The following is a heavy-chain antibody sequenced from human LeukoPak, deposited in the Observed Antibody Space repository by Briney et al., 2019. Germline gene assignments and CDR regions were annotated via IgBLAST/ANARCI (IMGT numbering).Heavy chain of an antibody. CDR1: GGSFSGYY. CDR3: ARARGYSSSWYEPRQYFQH. J-gene: IGHJ1*01. D-gene: IGHD6-13*01. Sequence: SETLSLTCAVYGGSFSGYYWSWIRQPPGKGLEWIGEINHSGSTNYNPSLKSRVTISVDTSKNQFSLTLSSVTAADTAVYYCARARGYSSSWYEPRQYFQHWGQGTLVTVSS. V-gene: IGHV4-34*01. CDR2: INHSGST.